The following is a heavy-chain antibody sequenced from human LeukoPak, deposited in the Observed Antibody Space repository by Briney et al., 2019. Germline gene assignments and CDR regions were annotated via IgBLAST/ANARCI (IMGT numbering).Heavy chain of an antibody. D-gene: IGHD4/OR15-4a*01. J-gene: IGHJ4*02. CDR3: ARGRGTNYMFDY. Sequence: GGSLRLSCAASRYTFDRYWKHWVRQVPGKGLVWVSRINSDGSSTTYADSVKGRFTISRDNARNTLYLQMNSLRAEDTAVYYCARGRGTNYMFDYCGQGTLVTVSS. V-gene: IGHV3-74*01. CDR1: RYTFDRYW. CDR2: INSDGSST.